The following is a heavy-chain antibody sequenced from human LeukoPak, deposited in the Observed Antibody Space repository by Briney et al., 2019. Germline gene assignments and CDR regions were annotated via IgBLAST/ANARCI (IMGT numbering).Heavy chain of an antibody. Sequence: PSETLSLTCAVSGRSFSDDFWTWVRQFPGKGLEWIGEIDHIGSTNYNPSLKSRVRMSFDTSKNQFSLQLPSVTAADTAVYFCARGFIAVAGTALNWFDPWGPGTLVTVSS. CDR2: IDHIGST. D-gene: IGHD6-19*01. CDR1: GRSFSDDF. J-gene: IGHJ5*02. CDR3: ARGFIAVAGTALNWFDP. V-gene: IGHV4-34*01.